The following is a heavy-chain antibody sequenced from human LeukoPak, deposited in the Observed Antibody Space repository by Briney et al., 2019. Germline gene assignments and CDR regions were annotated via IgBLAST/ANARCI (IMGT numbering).Heavy chain of an antibody. CDR3: AKKREVYGDYASFDY. CDR2: ISYDGSVK. CDR1: GFTFSSYG. D-gene: IGHD4-17*01. V-gene: IGHV3-30*18. J-gene: IGHJ4*02. Sequence: GGSLRLSCAASGFTFSSYGMHWVRQAPGKGLEWVAVISYDGSVKNYGDSVKGRFTISRDNSKNTLSLQMDSLRVEDTAVYYCAKKREVYGDYASFDYWGQGTLVTVSS.